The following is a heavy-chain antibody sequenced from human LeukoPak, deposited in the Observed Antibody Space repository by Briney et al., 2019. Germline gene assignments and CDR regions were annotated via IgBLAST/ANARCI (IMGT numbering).Heavy chain of an antibody. CDR3: ARVSEYYYDSSGYLPIY. CDR1: GGTFSSYA. CDR2: IIPIFGTA. J-gene: IGHJ4*02. V-gene: IGHV1-69*13. Sequence: GASVKVSCKASGGTFSSYAISWVRQAPGQGLEWMGGIIPIFGTANYAQKFQGRVTITADESTSTAYMELSSLRSEDTAVYYCARVSEYYYDSSGYLPIYWGQGTLVTVSS. D-gene: IGHD3-22*01.